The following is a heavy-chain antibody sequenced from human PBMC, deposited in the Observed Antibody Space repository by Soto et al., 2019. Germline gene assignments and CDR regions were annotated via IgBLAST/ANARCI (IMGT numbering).Heavy chain of an antibody. D-gene: IGHD3-9*01. V-gene: IGHV3-23*01. Sequence: EVQLLESGGGLVQPGGSLRLSCAASGFTFSSYAMSWVRQAPGKGLKWVSAISGSGGSTYYADSVKGRFTISRDNSKNTLYLQMNSLRAEDTAVYYSAKAPYILTGYYPFDYWGQGTLVTVSS. CDR2: ISGSGGST. CDR3: AKAPYILTGYYPFDY. CDR1: GFTFSSYA. J-gene: IGHJ4*02.